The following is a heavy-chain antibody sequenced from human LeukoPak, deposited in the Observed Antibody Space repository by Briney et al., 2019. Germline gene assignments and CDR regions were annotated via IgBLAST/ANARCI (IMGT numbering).Heavy chain of an antibody. D-gene: IGHD3-22*01. CDR1: GYTFTSYY. J-gene: IGHJ4*02. V-gene: IGHV1-46*01. Sequence: ASVKVSCKASGYTFTSYYMHWVRQALGQGLEWMGIINPSGGSTSYAQKFQGRVTMTRNTSISTAYMELSSLRSEDTAVYYCARGRTLSSSGYAPLGYWGQGTLVTVSS. CDR2: INPSGGST. CDR3: ARGRTLSSSGYAPLGY.